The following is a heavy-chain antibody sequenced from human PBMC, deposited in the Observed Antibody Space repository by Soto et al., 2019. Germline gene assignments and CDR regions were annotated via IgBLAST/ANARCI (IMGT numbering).Heavy chain of an antibody. D-gene: IGHD2-15*01. J-gene: IGHJ4*02. CDR3: ARADGGGTYCSGGFDY. CDR2: VEFSGRT. Sequence: PSETLSLTCTFSGGSISSYYWNWIRQPPGKGLEWIGYVEFSGRTNYNPSLRSRLTISVDTSKNQFSLKLSSLPAADTAVYSCARADGGGTYCSGGFDYWGPGTLLTVSS. V-gene: IGHV4-59*01. CDR1: GGSISSYY.